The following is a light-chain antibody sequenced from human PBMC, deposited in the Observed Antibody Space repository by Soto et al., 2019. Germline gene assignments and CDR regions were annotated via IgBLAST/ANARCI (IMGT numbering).Light chain of an antibody. V-gene: IGLV1-40*01. CDR2: NNS. Sequence: QSVLTQPPSVSGAPGPRVTISCTGSTSNIGAGYDVHWYQQLPGTAPKLLIYNNSNRPSGVPDRFSGSKSGTSASLAITGLQAEDEADYYCQSYESSLSAWVFGGGTKLTVL. CDR3: QSYESSLSAWV. CDR1: TSNIGAGYD. J-gene: IGLJ3*02.